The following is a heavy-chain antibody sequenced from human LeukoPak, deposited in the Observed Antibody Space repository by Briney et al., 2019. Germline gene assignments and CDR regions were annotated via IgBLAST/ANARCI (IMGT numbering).Heavy chain of an antibody. Sequence: PSETLSLTCAVYGGSFSGYYWSWIRQPPGKGLEWIGEINHSGSTNYNPSLKSRVTISVDTSKNQFPLKLSSVTAADTAVYYCARGWCSGGSCRYPARYYYGMDVWGKGTTVTVSS. CDR2: INHSGST. D-gene: IGHD2-15*01. CDR1: GGSFSGYY. CDR3: ARGWCSGGSCRYPARYYYGMDV. V-gene: IGHV4-34*01. J-gene: IGHJ6*04.